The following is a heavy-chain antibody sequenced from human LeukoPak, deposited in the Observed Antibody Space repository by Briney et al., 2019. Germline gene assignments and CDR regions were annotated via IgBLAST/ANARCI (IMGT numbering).Heavy chain of an antibody. CDR2: VSYSGST. D-gene: IGHD5-18*01. V-gene: IGHV4-59*01. Sequence: SETLSLTCTVSGGSISNYYWNWIRQPPGKGLEWIGYVSYSGSTNYNPSLKSRVTISVDTSKNQFSLKLSSVTAADTAVYYCASGKYSYGRGNCFDYWGQGTLVTVSS. CDR1: GGSISNYY. CDR3: ASGKYSYGRGNCFDY. J-gene: IGHJ4*02.